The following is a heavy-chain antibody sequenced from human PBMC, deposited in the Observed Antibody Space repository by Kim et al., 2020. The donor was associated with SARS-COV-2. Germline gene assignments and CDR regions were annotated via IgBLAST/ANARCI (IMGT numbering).Heavy chain of an antibody. CDR1: GFTVSSNY. CDR2: IYSGGST. J-gene: IGHJ2*01. D-gene: IGHD6-13*01. CDR3: ARAPKSSSWYRGWYFDL. Sequence: GGSLRLSCAASGFTVSSNYMSWVRQAPGKGLEWVSVIYSGGSTYYADSVKGRFTISRDNSKNTLYLQMNSLRAEDTAVYYCARAPKSSSWYRGWYFDLWGRGTLVTVSS. V-gene: IGHV3-66*01.